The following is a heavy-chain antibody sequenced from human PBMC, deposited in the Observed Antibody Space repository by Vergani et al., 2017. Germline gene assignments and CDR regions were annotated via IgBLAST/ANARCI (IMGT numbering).Heavy chain of an antibody. Sequence: QVQLQESGPGLVKPSETLSLTCAVSGDSISSGYYWGWIRQPPGKGLEWIGSIYNSGSTYYNPSLKSRVTISVDTSKNQFSLKLSSVTAADTAVYYCARQGWELLRTFFDYWGQGTLVTVSS. CDR2: IYNSGST. CDR1: GDSISSGYY. V-gene: IGHV4-38-2*01. CDR3: ARQGWELLRTFFDY. D-gene: IGHD1-26*01. J-gene: IGHJ4*02.